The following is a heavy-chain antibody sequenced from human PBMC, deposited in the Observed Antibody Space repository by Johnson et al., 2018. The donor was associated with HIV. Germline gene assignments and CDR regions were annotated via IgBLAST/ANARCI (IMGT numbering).Heavy chain of an antibody. CDR1: GFTFSSYA. CDR3: ARLRSPDAFDI. V-gene: IGHV3-64*01. Sequence: VQLVESGGGLVQPGGSLRLSCAASGFTFSSYAMSWVRQAPGKGLEWVSAISGNGGSTYYANSVKGRFTISRDNSKNTLYLQMGSLRAEDMGVYYCARLRSPDAFDIWGQGTMVTVSS. D-gene: IGHD2-15*01. CDR2: ISGNGGST. J-gene: IGHJ3*02.